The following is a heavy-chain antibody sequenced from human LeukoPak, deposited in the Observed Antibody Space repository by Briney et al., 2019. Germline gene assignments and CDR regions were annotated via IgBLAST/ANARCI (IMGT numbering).Heavy chain of an antibody. D-gene: IGHD2-15*01. V-gene: IGHV1-69*06. CDR1: GGTFSSYA. CDR3: AGDYCSGGSCYFGY. Sequence: SVKVSCKASGGTFSSYAISWVRQAPGQGLEWMGEIIPIFGTANYAQKFQGRVTITADKSTSTAYMELSSLRSEDTAVYYCAGDYCSGGSCYFGYWGQGTLVTVSS. CDR2: IIPIFGTA. J-gene: IGHJ4*02.